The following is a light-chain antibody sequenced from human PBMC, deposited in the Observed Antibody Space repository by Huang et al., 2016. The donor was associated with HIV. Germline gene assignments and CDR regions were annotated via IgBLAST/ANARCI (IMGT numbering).Light chain of an antibody. V-gene: IGKV1-39*01. CDR1: HNINTN. Sequence: DIQMTQSPSSLSASVGDTVIMTCLASHNINTNLNWYQQRPGKAPKLLIFIAAYLASGVPSRFSGSGSGTDFTLTITGLQPEDLATYFCQQSHTTPWTFGQGSRVEIK. J-gene: IGKJ1*01. CDR3: QQSHTTPWT. CDR2: IAA.